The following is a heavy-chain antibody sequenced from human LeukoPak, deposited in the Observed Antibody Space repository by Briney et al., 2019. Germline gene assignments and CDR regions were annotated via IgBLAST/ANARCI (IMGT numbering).Heavy chain of an antibody. CDR3: ARAASMILPYYFDF. V-gene: IGHV4-59*01. D-gene: IGHD3-16*01. CDR2: ISYSGST. J-gene: IGHJ4*02. Sequence: PSETLSLACSVSNGSISPYFWSWLRQSPGKGLEWIGFISYSGSTNYNATLKSRVTISVDTSKNQFSPTLSSVTAADTAVYYCARAASMILPYYFDFWGQGTLVTVSS. CDR1: NGSISPYF.